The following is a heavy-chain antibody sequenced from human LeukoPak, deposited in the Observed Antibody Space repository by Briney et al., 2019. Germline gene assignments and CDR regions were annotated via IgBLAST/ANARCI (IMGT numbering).Heavy chain of an antibody. Sequence: GESLRISCIGSGYSFTSYWITWVRQMPGKGLEWMGTIYPSDSYTKYSPSFQGHVTISADKSISTAYLQWSSLKASDTAMYYCATVTTIYYYYGMDVWGQGTTVTVSS. V-gene: IGHV5-10-1*01. CDR2: IYPSDSYT. D-gene: IGHD4-17*01. CDR3: ATVTTIYYYYGMDV. CDR1: GYSFTSYW. J-gene: IGHJ6*02.